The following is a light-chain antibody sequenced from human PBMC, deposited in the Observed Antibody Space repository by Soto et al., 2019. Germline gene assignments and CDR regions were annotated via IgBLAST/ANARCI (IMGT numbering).Light chain of an antibody. CDR3: MQSLQTQFT. Sequence: DFAMTQSPLYLSVTPGEAASISCRSNQSLLNSDGYPYLHWYLQKPGQSPQLLIYLVSNRASGVPDGFSGSASGTEFTLKITKAEAEDVGIYYCMQSLQTQFTFGPGTKVDIK. CDR1: QSLLNSDGYPY. CDR2: LVS. J-gene: IGKJ3*01. V-gene: IGKV2-28*01.